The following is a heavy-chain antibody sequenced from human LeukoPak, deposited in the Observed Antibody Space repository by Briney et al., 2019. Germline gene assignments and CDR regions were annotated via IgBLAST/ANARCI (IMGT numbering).Heavy chain of an antibody. CDR1: GGTFSSYA. V-gene: IGHV1-69*06. J-gene: IGHJ4*02. CDR3: ARQVWFGESHFDY. D-gene: IGHD3-10*01. CDR2: IIPIFGTA. Sequence: ASVKVSCKVSGGTFSSYAISWVRQAPGQGLEWMGGIIPIFGTANYAQKFQGRVTITADKSTSTACMELSSLRSEDTAVYYCARQVWFGESHFDYWGQGTLVTVSS.